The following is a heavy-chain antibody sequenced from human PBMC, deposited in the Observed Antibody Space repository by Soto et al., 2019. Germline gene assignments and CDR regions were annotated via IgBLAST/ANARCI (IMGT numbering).Heavy chain of an antibody. D-gene: IGHD3-22*01. CDR2: IFSNDEK. CDR1: GFSLSNARMG. J-gene: IGHJ3*02. CDR3: ARIRYPPYYYDSSGYYRVDFDAFDI. Sequence: QVTLKESGPVLVKPTETLTLTCTVSGFSLSNARMGVSWIRQPPGKALEWLAHIFSNDEKSYSTSLKSRLTTSKHISKSQLVLTMTNMDPVDTATYYCARIRYPPYYYDSSGYYRVDFDAFDIWGQGTMVTVSS. V-gene: IGHV2-26*01.